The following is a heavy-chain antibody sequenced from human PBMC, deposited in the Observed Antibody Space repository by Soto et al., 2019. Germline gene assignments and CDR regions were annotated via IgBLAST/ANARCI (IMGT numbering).Heavy chain of an antibody. V-gene: IGHV3-53*01. CDR1: GFTVSSNY. Sequence: PGVSLRLSCAASGFTVSSNYMSWVRQAPGKGLEWVSVIYGGGNTDYADSVKGRFTISRDNSKRTVYLQMNSLRAEDTGVYYCARARDGYNFLYEPTWGQGTLVTVSS. D-gene: IGHD5-12*01. CDR2: IYGGGNT. CDR3: ARARDGYNFLYEPT. J-gene: IGHJ4*02.